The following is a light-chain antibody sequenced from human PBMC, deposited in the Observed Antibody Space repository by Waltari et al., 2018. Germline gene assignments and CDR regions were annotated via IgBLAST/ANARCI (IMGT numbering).Light chain of an antibody. J-gene: IGLJ3*02. V-gene: IGLV1-36*01. CDR3: AVWDDSLNAQL. CDR2: YDT. Sequence: QSVVTQTPSVSEAPGQRVTISCSGGSSNIGNNVLHWYQQFPGKAPKLLIYYDTLLSSGVSDRFSGSRSGTSASLAISGLQSEDEAHYYCAVWDDSLNAQLFGGGTKVTVL. CDR1: SSNIGNNV.